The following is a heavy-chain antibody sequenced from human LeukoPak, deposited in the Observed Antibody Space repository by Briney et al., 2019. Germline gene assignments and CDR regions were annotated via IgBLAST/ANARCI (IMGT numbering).Heavy chain of an antibody. Sequence: AGGSLRLSCAASGFTFSGYAMSWVRQAPGKGLEWVSVIIGSGGRTFYADSLKGRFTISRDNSRNTLYLQMNSLRAEDTAVYYCARHFTVGNFDYWGQGTLVTVSS. CDR1: GFTFSGYA. CDR3: ARHFTVGNFDY. V-gene: IGHV3-23*01. CDR2: IIGSGGRT. D-gene: IGHD1-1*01. J-gene: IGHJ4*02.